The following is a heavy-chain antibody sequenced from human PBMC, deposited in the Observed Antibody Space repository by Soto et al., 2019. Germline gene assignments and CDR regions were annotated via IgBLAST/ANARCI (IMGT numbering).Heavy chain of an antibody. CDR2: IDPSDSYT. D-gene: IGHD2-15*01. Sequence: GESLKISCKGSGYSFTSYWISWVRQMPGKGLEWMGRIDPSDSYTNYSPSFQGHVTISADKSISTAYLQWSSLKASDTAMYYCARLEYCSGGSCYPNDYWGQGTLVTVSS. CDR3: ARLEYCSGGSCYPNDY. V-gene: IGHV5-10-1*01. J-gene: IGHJ4*02. CDR1: GYSFTSYW.